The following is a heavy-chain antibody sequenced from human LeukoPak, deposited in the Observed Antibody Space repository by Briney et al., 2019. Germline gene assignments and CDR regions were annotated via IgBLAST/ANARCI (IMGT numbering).Heavy chain of an antibody. CDR3: ARIAARFISLLDY. V-gene: IGHV5-51*01. Sequence: GESLKISCKGSGYSFTSYWIGWVRQMPGKGLEWMGIIYPGDSDTRYSPSFQGQVTISADKSISTAYLQWSSLKASDTAIYYCARIAARFISLLDYWGQGTLVTVSS. D-gene: IGHD6-6*01. J-gene: IGHJ4*02. CDR1: GYSFTSYW. CDR2: IYPGDSDT.